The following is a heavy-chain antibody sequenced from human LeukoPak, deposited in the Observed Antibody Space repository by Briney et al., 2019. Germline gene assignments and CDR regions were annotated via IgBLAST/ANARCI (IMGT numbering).Heavy chain of an antibody. V-gene: IGHV1-2*02. CDR1: GYTFSGYY. Sequence: GASVKVSCKASGYTFSGYYIHWVRQAPGQGLEWMGWINPNTGGTNFAQKFQGRVTMTRDTSISTAYMELSRLRSDDTAVYYCATLYSSGSYYFDYWGQGTLVTVSS. D-gene: IGHD6-19*01. J-gene: IGHJ4*02. CDR2: INPNTGGT. CDR3: ATLYSSGSYYFDY.